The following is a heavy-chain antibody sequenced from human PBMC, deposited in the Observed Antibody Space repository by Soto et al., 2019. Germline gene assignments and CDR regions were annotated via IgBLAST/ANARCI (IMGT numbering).Heavy chain of an antibody. CDR3: ARAVTWGLDV. CDR1: GFTFSLYS. Sequence: EVQLVESGGGLVQPGGSLRLSCAASGFTFSLYSMSWVRQAPGKGLEWVSYISRSSTGIHYADSVKGRFTISRDEATNAMHRQMDSLRDGDTAVYCCARAVTWGLDVWGQGTTVSISS. J-gene: IGHJ6*02. CDR2: ISRSSTGI. V-gene: IGHV3-48*02. D-gene: IGHD6-19*01.